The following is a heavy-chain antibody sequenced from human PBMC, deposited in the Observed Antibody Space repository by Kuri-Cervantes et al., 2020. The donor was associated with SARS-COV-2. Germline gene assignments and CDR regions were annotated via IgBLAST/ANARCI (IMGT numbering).Heavy chain of an antibody. CDR3: ARDRGTWGFDY. CDR2: INHSGNT. CDR1: GGSLSGNF. D-gene: IGHD3-10*01. Sequence: SQTLSLTCAVYGGSLSGNFWSWIRQPPGKGLEWIGEINHSGNTNYNPSLKSRVTISVDTSNNQFSLRLSSVTAADTAVYYCARDRGTWGFDYWGQGTLVTVSS. J-gene: IGHJ4*02. V-gene: IGHV4-34*01.